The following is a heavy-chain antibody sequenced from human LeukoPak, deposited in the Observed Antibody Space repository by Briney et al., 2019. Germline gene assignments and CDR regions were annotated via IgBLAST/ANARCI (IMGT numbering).Heavy chain of an antibody. D-gene: IGHD2-2*02. V-gene: IGHV3-43D*04. CDR2: ISWDGGST. CDR3: AKEGSGCSSTSCYRGGNWFDP. J-gene: IGHJ5*02. CDR1: GFTFDDYA. Sequence: GGSLRLSCAASGFTFDDYAMHWVRQAPGKGLEWVSLISWDGGSTYYADSVKGRFTISRDNSKNSLYLQMNSLRAEDTALYSCAKEGSGCSSTSCYRGGNWFDPWGQGTLVTFSS.